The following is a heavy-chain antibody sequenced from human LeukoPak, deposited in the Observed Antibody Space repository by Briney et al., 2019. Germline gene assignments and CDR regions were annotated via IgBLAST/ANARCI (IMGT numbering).Heavy chain of an antibody. Sequence: GGSLRLSCAASGFIVSSNYMSWVRQAPGKGPEWISVIYSGGSTYYADSVKGRFTISRDNSKNTLFLQMNSLRAEDTAVYYCARNDASDIWGQGTIVTVSS. CDR3: ARNDASDI. V-gene: IGHV3-66*01. CDR1: GFIVSSNY. CDR2: IYSGGST. J-gene: IGHJ3*02.